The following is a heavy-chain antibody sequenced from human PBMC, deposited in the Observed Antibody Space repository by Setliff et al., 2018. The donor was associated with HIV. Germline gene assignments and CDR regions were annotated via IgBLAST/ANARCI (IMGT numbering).Heavy chain of an antibody. V-gene: IGHV1-69*13. CDR1: GGTLSNYG. D-gene: IGHD6-13*01. CDR3: ARGEQRLVQMGYYLDT. J-gene: IGHJ5*02. Sequence: SVKVSCKVSGGTLSNYGITWVRQAPGQGLEWMGEVIPLLSTTNYGQKFQGRATITADESTKTVYVELSSLTSEDTAVYYCARGEQRLVQMGYYLDTWGQGTLVTVS. CDR2: VIPLLSTT.